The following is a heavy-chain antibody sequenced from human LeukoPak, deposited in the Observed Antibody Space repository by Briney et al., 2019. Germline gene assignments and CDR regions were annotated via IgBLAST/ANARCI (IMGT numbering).Heavy chain of an antibody. Sequence: ASVKVSCKASGYTFTSYDISWVRQAPGQGLEWMGWISAYNGNTNYAQKLQGRVTMTTDTSTSTAYMELRSLRSDDTAVYYCARVPYYYDSSGYYFDYWGQGTLVTVSS. V-gene: IGHV1-18*01. CDR2: ISAYNGNT. CDR3: ARVPYYYDSSGYYFDY. J-gene: IGHJ4*02. D-gene: IGHD3-22*01. CDR1: GYTFTSYD.